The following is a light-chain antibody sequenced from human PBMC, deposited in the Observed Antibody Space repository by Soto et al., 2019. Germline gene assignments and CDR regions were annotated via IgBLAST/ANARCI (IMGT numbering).Light chain of an antibody. V-gene: IGKV3-11*01. J-gene: IGKJ5*01. Sequence: EIVLTQSPATLSLSLGERSTLSWRASQSVSSYLAWYQQKPGQAPRLLIYDASNRATGIPVRFSGSGSGTDFTLTISSLEPEDFGLYYCQQRSDWFTFGQGTRLEI. CDR2: DAS. CDR3: QQRSDWFT. CDR1: QSVSSY.